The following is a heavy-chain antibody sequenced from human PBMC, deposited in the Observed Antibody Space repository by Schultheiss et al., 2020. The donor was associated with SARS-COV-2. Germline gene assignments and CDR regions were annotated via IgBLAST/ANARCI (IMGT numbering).Heavy chain of an antibody. V-gene: IGHV4-39*02. J-gene: IGHJ4*02. D-gene: IGHD3-10*01. CDR2: IYHSGST. Sequence: SETLSLTCTVSGGSISSSSYYWGWIRQPPGKGLEWIGEIYHSGSTNYNPSLKSRVTISVDTSKNQFSLKLSSVTAADTAVYYCARDRAATIDYWGQGTLVTVSS. CDR1: GGSISSSSYY. CDR3: ARDRAATIDY.